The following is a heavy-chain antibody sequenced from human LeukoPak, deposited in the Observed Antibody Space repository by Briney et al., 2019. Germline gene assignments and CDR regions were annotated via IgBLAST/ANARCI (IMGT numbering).Heavy chain of an antibody. CDR1: GVSISSGDYY. CDR3: ARASDYGDVSC. D-gene: IGHD4-17*01. V-gene: IGHV4-30-4*01. J-gene: IGHJ4*02. CDR2: IYYSGST. Sequence: SETLSLTCTVSGVSISSGDYYWSWIRQPPGKGLEWIGYIYYSGSTYYNPSLKSRVTISVDTSKNQFSLKLSSVTAADTAVYYCARASDYGDVSCWGQGTLVTVSS.